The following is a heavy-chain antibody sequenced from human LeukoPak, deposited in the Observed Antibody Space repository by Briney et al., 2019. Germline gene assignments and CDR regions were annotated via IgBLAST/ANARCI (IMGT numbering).Heavy chain of an antibody. CDR3: AKTWGSKGRRDCYFDY. CDR2: ISGSGGST. CDR1: GFTFSSYA. Sequence: GGSLRLSCAASGFTFSSYAMSWVRQVPGKGLEWVSAISGSGGSTYYADSVKGRFTISRDNSKNTLYLQMSSLRAEDTAVYYCAKTWGSKGRRDCYFDYWGQGTLVTVSS. J-gene: IGHJ4*02. D-gene: IGHD7-27*01. V-gene: IGHV3-23*01.